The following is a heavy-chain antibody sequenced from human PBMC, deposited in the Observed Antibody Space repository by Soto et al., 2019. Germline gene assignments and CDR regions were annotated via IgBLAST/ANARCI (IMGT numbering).Heavy chain of an antibody. Sequence: ASVKVSCKASGYIFISYGLSWVRQAPGQGLEWMGWISTYNGNTNYAQKLQGRVTMTTDTSTNTAYMELRNLRSDDTAVYYCARDRLNPGYFEYWGQGTLVTVS. CDR3: ARDRLNPGYFEY. J-gene: IGHJ4*02. CDR1: GYIFISYG. V-gene: IGHV1-18*01. CDR2: ISTYNGNT. D-gene: IGHD6-6*01.